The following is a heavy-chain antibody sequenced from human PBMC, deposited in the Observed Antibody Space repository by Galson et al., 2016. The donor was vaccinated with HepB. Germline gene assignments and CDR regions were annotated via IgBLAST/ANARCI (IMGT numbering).Heavy chain of an antibody. V-gene: IGHV4-31*11. Sequence: TLSLTCGVSGGSISSGGYFWSWIRQHPGKGLEWITSIYSIAYTYYNPSLKSRIDISIDTSKNRFSLRLSSVTAADTAVYYCTRNGFYCLDYWGQGTLVTVSS. CDR2: IYSIAYT. D-gene: IGHD3-22*01. CDR1: GGSISSGGYF. CDR3: TRNGFYCLDY. J-gene: IGHJ4*02.